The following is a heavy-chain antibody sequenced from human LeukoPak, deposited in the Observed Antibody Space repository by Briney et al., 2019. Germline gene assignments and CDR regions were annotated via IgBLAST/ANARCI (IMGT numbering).Heavy chain of an antibody. CDR2: INPTGGST. D-gene: IGHD5-18*01. CDR3: ARDRGYSYGDY. V-gene: IGHV1-46*01. Sequence: ASVKVSCKASGYTFPSYFMHWVRQAPGQGLEWMGIINPTGGSTTYAQKFQGRVTMTTDTSTSTAYMELRSLRSDDTAVYYCARDRGYSYGDYWGQGTLVTVSS. CDR1: GYTFPSYF. J-gene: IGHJ4*02.